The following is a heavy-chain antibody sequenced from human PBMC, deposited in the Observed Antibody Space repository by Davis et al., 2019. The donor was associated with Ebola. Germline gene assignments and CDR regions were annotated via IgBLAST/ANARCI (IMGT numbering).Heavy chain of an antibody. J-gene: IGHJ4*02. V-gene: IGHV4-61*08. CDR2: IYYSGST. D-gene: IGHD1-1*01. CDR1: GGSISSGGYY. CDR3: ARARRQGPTHFDY. Sequence: PGGSLRLSCTVSGGSISSGGYYWSWIRQHPGKGLEWIGYIYYSGSTNYNPSLKSRVTISVDTSKNQFSLKLSSVTAADTAVYYCARARRQGPTHFDYWGQGTLVTVSS.